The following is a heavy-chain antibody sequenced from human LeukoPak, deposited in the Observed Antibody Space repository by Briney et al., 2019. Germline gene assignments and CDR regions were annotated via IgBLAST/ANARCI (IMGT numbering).Heavy chain of an antibody. V-gene: IGHV1-18*01. D-gene: IGHD2-2*01. CDR2: ISAYSGNT. Sequence: ASVKVSCKASGYTFTSYAMNWVRQAPGQGLEWMGWISAYSGNTMYAQKVQGRVTLTTDASTSTAYMDLRSLRSDDTAVYYCARGSRDCSSTSCYAGIHYWGQGTLVTVSS. CDR3: ARGSRDCSSTSCYAGIHY. CDR1: GYTFTSYA. J-gene: IGHJ4*02.